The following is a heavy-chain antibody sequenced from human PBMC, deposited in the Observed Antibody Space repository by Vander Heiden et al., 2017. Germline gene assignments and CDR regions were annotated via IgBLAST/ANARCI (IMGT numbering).Heavy chain of an antibody. CDR2: IRNKDNNYAT. V-gene: IGHV3-73*02. CDR1: GFPFIVSS. J-gene: IGHJ3*02. Sequence: EVQLVESGGDFVQPGWSLKLSCAASGFPFIVSSMHWVRQASGKGLKWVGRIRNKDNNYATVYSESVKGRFTISRDDSKNTVYLQMNSLKTEDTAVYYCNTNFGIWGQGTMVTVSS. CDR3: NTNFGI.